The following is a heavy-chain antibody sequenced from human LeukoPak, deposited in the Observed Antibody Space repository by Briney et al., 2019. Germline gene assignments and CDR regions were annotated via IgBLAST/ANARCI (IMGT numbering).Heavy chain of an antibody. CDR3: VRDKRDGTRPSSERFDY. V-gene: IGHV4-59*01. CDR2: IYYTGTT. D-gene: IGHD5-24*01. J-gene: IGHJ4*02. Sequence: PSETLSLTCTVSGGSISSYYWSWLRQPPGRGLEWIGYIYYTGTTNYNPSPKSRAAISVDTSKNQFSLKLTSVTAADTAVYYCVRDKRDGTRPSSERFDYWGQGTLVTVSS. CDR1: GGSISSYY.